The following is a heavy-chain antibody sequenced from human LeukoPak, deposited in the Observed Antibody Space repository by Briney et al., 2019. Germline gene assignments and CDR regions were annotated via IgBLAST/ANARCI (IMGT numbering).Heavy chain of an antibody. V-gene: IGHV3-23*01. Sequence: PGGSLRLSCAASGFTFSSYAMSWVRQAPGKGLEWVSAISDSGGSTYYADSVKGRFTISRDNSKNTLYLQMNSLRAEDTAVYYCAKDWFPRAAARNFDYWGQGTLVTVSS. D-gene: IGHD6-13*01. CDR3: AKDWFPRAAARNFDY. CDR1: GFTFSSYA. CDR2: ISDSGGST. J-gene: IGHJ4*02.